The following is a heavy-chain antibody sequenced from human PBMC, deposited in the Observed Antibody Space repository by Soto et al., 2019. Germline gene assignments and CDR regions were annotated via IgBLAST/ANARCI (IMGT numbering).Heavy chain of an antibody. CDR1: GVSISSSSYY. CDR3: ARSGVARNFDY. V-gene: IGHV4-39*01. Sequence: SETLSLTCAVSGVSISSSSYYWGWIRQPPGKGLEWIGSIYYSGSTYYNPSLKSRVTISVDTSKNQFSLKLSSVTAADTAVYYCARSGVARNFDYWGQGTLVTVSS. CDR2: IYYSGST. D-gene: IGHD3-10*01. J-gene: IGHJ4*02.